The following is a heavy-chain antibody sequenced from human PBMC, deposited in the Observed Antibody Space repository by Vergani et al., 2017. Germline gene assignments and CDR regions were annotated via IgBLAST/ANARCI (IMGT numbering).Heavy chain of an antibody. V-gene: IGHV4-34*01. CDR3: ARDRGYSGSMDV. Sequence: QVQLQQWGAGLLKPSETLSLTCAVYGGSFSGYYWSWIRQPPGKGLEWIGEINHSGSTNYHPSLKSRVTISVDKSKNQFSLKLSSVTAADTAVYYCARDRGYSGSMDVWGKGTTVTVSS. J-gene: IGHJ6*04. CDR1: GGSFSGYY. CDR2: INHSGST. D-gene: IGHD5-12*01.